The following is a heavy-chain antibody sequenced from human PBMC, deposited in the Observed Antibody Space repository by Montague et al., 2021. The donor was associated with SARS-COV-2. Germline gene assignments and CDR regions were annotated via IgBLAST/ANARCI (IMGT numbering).Heavy chain of an antibody. CDR1: GGSISSSNW. J-gene: IGHJ4*02. Sequence: SETLSLTCAVSGGSISSSNWWSWVHQPPGKGLEWIGEIYHSGSTNYNPSLKSRVTISVDKSKNQFSLKLSSVTAADTAVYYCARGLGWLRGYFDYWGQGTLVTVSS. V-gene: IGHV4-4*02. D-gene: IGHD6-19*01. CDR3: ARGLGWLRGYFDY. CDR2: IYHSGST.